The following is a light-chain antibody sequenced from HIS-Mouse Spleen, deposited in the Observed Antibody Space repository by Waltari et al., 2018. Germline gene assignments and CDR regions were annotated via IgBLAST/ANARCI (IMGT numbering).Light chain of an antibody. CDR1: QDISNY. J-gene: IGKJ4*01. CDR3: QQYDNLLT. Sequence: DIQMTQSPSSLSASVGDRVTITFQASQDISNYLNWYQQKPGKAPKLLIYDASNLETGVPSRFSGSGSGTDFTFTISSLKPEDIATYYCQQYDNLLTFGGGTKVEIK. V-gene: IGKV1-33*01. CDR2: DAS.